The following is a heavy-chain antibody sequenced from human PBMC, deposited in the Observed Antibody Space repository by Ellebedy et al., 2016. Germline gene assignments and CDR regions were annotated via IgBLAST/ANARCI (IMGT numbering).Heavy chain of an antibody. Sequence: GGSLRLXCVASGFSVRNNHMSWVRQAPGKGLEWVSVIYTGGTTDNADSVKGRFTISRDNSKETLYLQMHGLRVDDSAVYYCARESIVGTATYFDYWGQGTLVTVSS. CDR1: GFSVRNNH. J-gene: IGHJ4*02. D-gene: IGHD1-26*01. V-gene: IGHV3-66*01. CDR3: ARESIVGTATYFDY. CDR2: IYTGGTT.